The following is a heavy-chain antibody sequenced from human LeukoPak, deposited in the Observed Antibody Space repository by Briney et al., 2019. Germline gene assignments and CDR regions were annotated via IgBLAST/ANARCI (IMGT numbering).Heavy chain of an antibody. CDR3: ARLREDSYDYYGMDV. J-gene: IGHJ6*02. CDR1: GGSISNYY. CDR2: IYYSGST. D-gene: IGHD2-15*01. V-gene: IGHV4-59*08. Sequence: SETLSLTCTVSGGSISNYYWSWIRQPPGKGLEWVGYIYYSGSTNYNPSLKSRVTISVDTSQRQFSLKLSSVTAADTAVYYCARLREDSYDYYGMDVWGQGTTVTVSS.